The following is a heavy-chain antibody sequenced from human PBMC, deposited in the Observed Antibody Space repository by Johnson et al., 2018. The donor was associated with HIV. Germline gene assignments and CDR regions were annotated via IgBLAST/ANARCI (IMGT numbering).Heavy chain of an antibody. CDR2: IRYDGSNE. Sequence: VQLVESGGGVVQPGGSLRLSCAASGFAFSSYGMHWVRQAPGKGLEWVTFIRYDGSNEYYADSVKGRFTISRDNSKNTLYLQMNSLRAEDTAVYYCAKTRMGGILDAFDLWGQGTMVIVS. V-gene: IGHV3-30*02. J-gene: IGHJ3*01. CDR1: GFAFSSYG. D-gene: IGHD3-10*01. CDR3: AKTRMGGILDAFDL.